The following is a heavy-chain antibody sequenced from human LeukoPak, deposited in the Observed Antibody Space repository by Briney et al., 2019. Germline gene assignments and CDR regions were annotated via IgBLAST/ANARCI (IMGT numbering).Heavy chain of an antibody. J-gene: IGHJ4*02. CDR3: ARLDWNDEWVFFDY. CDR2: IYYSGST. D-gene: IGHD1-1*01. Sequence: SETLSLTCTVSGGSISSYYWSWIRQPPGKGLEWIGYIYYSGSTNYNPSLKSRVTISVDTSKNQFSLKLSSVTAADTAMYYCARLDWNDEWVFFDYWGQGTLVTVSS. CDR1: GGSISSYY. V-gene: IGHV4-59*01.